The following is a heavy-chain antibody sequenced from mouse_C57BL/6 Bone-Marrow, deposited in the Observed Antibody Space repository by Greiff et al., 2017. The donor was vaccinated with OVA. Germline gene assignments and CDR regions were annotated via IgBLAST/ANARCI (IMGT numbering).Heavy chain of an antibody. Sequence: SGAELVRPGASVKLSCTASGFNIKDYYMHWVKQRPEQGLEWIGRIDPEDGDTEYAPKFQGKATMTAHTSSNTAYLQLSSLTSEDTAVYYCTTFYGIPFAYWGQETLVTVSA. J-gene: IGHJ3*01. V-gene: IGHV14-1*01. CDR1: GFNIKDYY. CDR2: IDPEDGDT. CDR3: TTFYGIPFAY. D-gene: IGHD1-1*01.